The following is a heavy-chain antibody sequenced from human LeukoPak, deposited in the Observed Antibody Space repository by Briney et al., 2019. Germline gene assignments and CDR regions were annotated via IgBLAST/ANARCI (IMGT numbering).Heavy chain of an antibody. V-gene: IGHV3-30*14. CDR3: ARRAGGYSHPYDY. D-gene: IGHD4-23*01. J-gene: IGHJ4*02. CDR2: ISYDGSNK. Sequence: PGGSLRLSCAASGFTFSTYAMHWVRQAPGKGLEWVALISYDGSNKYYADSVKGRFTISRDNSKNTLHLQMNSLRAEDTAVYYCARRAGGYSHPYDYWGQGTLVTVSS. CDR1: GFTFSTYA.